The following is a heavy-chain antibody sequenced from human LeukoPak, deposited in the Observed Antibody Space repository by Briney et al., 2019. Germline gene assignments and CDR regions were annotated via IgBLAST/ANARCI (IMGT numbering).Heavy chain of an antibody. CDR3: AKDMGGDYYYGMDV. D-gene: IGHD3-10*01. CDR2: ISWNSDTI. J-gene: IGHJ6*02. Sequence: GRSLRLSCAASGFTFDDYAMHWVRQVPGKGLEWASGISWNSDTIGYADSVKGRFTISRDNAKNSLYLQMNSLRAEDTALYYCAKDMGGDYYYGMDVWGQGTTVTVSS. CDR1: GFTFDDYA. V-gene: IGHV3-9*01.